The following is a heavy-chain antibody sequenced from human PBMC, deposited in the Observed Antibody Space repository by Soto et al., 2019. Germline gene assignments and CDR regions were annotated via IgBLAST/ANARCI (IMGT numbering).Heavy chain of an antibody. CDR3: VRDRAMDDY. CDR2: IRQDGSEK. Sequence: EVRLVESGGGLDQRGGSLRLSCTTSGFTFSNFWMNWVRQAPGKGLEWVANIRQDGSEKNYVDSVKGRFTISRDNAKNSVYLQMNSLRGEDTAVYYCVRDRAMDDYWGQGTLVTVSP. V-gene: IGHV3-7*03. D-gene: IGHD5-18*01. J-gene: IGHJ4*02. CDR1: GFTFSNFW.